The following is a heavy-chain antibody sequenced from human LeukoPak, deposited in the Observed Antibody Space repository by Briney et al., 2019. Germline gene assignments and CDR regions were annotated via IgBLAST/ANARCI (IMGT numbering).Heavy chain of an antibody. Sequence: GGSLRLSCAVSGFTFSNYGMSWVRQAPGKGLEWVANIKQDGSEKYYVDSVKGRFTISRDNAKNSLYLQMNSLRAEDTAVYYCAREKEGYCSRTSCYLDYYYYYMDVWGKGTTVTISS. V-gene: IGHV3-7*01. J-gene: IGHJ6*03. CDR2: IKQDGSEK. CDR3: AREKEGYCSRTSCYLDYYYYYMDV. D-gene: IGHD2-2*01. CDR1: GFTFSNYG.